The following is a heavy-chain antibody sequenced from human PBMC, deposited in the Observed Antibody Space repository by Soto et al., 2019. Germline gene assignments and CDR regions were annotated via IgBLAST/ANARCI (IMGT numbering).Heavy chain of an antibody. CDR3: ARDSRYSYGYDYYYGMDV. Sequence: FSSYAISWVRQAPGQGLEWMGGIIPIFGTANYAQKFQGRVTITADESTSTAYMELSSLRSEDTAVYYCARDSRYSYGYDYYYGMDVWGQGTTVTVSS. D-gene: IGHD5-18*01. J-gene: IGHJ6*02. V-gene: IGHV1-69*01. CDR2: IIPIFGTA. CDR1: FSSYA.